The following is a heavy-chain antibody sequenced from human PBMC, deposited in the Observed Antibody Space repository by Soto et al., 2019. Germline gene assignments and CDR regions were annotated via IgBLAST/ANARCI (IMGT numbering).Heavy chain of an antibody. CDR2: ISSSSSYI. CDR1: GFTFSSYS. Sequence: PGGSLRVSCAASGFTFSSYSMNWVRQAPGKGLEWVSSISSSSSYIYYADSVKGRFTISRDNAKNSLYLQMNSLRAEDTAVYYCARWIAAAAESIYYGMDVWGQGTTVTVSS. V-gene: IGHV3-21*01. D-gene: IGHD6-13*01. J-gene: IGHJ6*02. CDR3: ARWIAAAAESIYYGMDV.